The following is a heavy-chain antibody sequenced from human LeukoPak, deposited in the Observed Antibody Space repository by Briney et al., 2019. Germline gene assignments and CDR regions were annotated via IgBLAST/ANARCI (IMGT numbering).Heavy chain of an antibody. CDR1: GFTFSTYV. J-gene: IGHJ4*02. Sequence: PGGSLRLSCSVSGFTFSTYVTHWVRQAPGKGLEYVSAISSNGDNTYYADSVKGRFTISRDNSKNTLYLQMSSLRADDTAVYYCVRGTGYWGQGTLVTVSS. CDR2: ISSNGDNT. CDR3: VRGTGY. V-gene: IGHV3-64D*06.